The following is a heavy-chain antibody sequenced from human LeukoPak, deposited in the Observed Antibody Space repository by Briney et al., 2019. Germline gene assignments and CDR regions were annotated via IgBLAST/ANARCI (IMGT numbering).Heavy chain of an antibody. Sequence: SETLSLTCTVSGGSISSGDYYWSWIRQPPGKGLEWIGYTYYSGSTYYNPSLKSRVTISVDTSKNQFSLKLSSVTAADTAVYYCARAGGYDPQHDYWGQGTLVTVSS. J-gene: IGHJ4*02. CDR2: TYYSGST. V-gene: IGHV4-30-4*01. CDR1: GGSISSGDYY. CDR3: ARAGGYDPQHDY. D-gene: IGHD5-12*01.